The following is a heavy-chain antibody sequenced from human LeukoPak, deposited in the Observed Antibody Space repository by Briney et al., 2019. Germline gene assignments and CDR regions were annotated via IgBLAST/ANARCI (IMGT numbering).Heavy chain of an antibody. D-gene: IGHD3-22*01. CDR1: GYAFTDYY. J-gene: IGHJ4*02. CDR3: ARVYLGVYYYGSSGYSHLDY. V-gene: IGHV1-2*02. CDR2: INPNSGGT. Sequence: ASVKVSCKASGYAFTDYYMHWVRQAPGQGLERMGWINPNSGGTNYAQKCQGRVTMTRDTSISTAYMELSRLRSDDTAVYYCARVYLGVYYYGSSGYSHLDYWGQGTLVTVSS.